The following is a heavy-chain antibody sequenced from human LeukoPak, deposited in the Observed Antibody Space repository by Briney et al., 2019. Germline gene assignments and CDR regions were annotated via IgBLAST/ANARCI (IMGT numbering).Heavy chain of an antibody. Sequence: GGSLRLSCVASGFTFSLYGMHWVRQAPGKGLEWVAVISYDGSNKYYGDSVKGRFTIARDNSKDTLFLQMNSLRAEDTAVYYCARGPSAYFEDYWGQGTLVTVSS. CDR1: GFTFSLYG. J-gene: IGHJ4*02. V-gene: IGHV3-30*03. CDR2: ISYDGSNK. D-gene: IGHD3-9*01. CDR3: ARGPSAYFEDY.